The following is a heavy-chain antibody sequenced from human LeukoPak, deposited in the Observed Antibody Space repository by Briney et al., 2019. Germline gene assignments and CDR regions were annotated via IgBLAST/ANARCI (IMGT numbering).Heavy chain of an antibody. Sequence: ASVKVSCKASGGTFSSYAISWGRQAPGQGLGWMGGIIPIFGTANYAQTFQGRVTITTDESTSTAYMELSSLRSEDTAVYFCARASYGGNSCWYFDLWGRGTLVTVSS. V-gene: IGHV1-69*05. CDR3: ARASYGGNSCWYFDL. D-gene: IGHD4-23*01. J-gene: IGHJ2*01. CDR1: GGTFSSYA. CDR2: IIPIFGTA.